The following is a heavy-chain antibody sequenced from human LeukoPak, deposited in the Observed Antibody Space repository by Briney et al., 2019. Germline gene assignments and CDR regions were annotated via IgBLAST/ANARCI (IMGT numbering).Heavy chain of an antibody. CDR2: ICSSGGST. J-gene: IGHJ4*02. D-gene: IGHD2-15*01. CDR1: GFTFSSYA. CDR3: AKLDNGGSCFDY. Sequence: GGSLRLSCAASGFTFSSYAMSWVRQAPGKGLEWVSAICSSGGSTYYADSVKGRFTISRDNSKNTLYLQMNSLRAEDTAVYYCAKLDNGGSCFDYWGQGTLVTVSS. V-gene: IGHV3-23*01.